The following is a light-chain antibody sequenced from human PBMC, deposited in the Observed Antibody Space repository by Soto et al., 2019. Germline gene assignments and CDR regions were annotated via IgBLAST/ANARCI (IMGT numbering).Light chain of an antibody. Sequence: DIQMTQSPSSLSASVGDRVTITCRASQSISSYLNWYQHKPGKAPKLLIYAASSLQSGGPSRFSGSGSGTDFTLTIRSLQPEDFATYYCQQSYSTPRTFGQGTKVEIK. CDR2: AAS. CDR1: QSISSY. J-gene: IGKJ1*01. V-gene: IGKV1-39*01. CDR3: QQSYSTPRT.